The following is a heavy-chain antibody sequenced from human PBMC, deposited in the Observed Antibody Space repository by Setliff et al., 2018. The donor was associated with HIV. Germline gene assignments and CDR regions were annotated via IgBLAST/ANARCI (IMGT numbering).Heavy chain of an antibody. CDR1: GFTFVNHD. J-gene: IGHJ3*02. V-gene: IGHV3-13*01. D-gene: IGHD3-22*01. CDR3: ARTAYYRDSSGYYSVAFDM. Sequence: PGGSLRLSCAASGFTFVNHDIEWVRQAPGKGLEWVSHIGTAGDTYYLDSVKSRFTISREDARNSGYLQMNSLRDDDTAVYFCARTAYYRDSSGYYSVAFDMWGPGTMVTVSS. CDR2: IGTAGDT.